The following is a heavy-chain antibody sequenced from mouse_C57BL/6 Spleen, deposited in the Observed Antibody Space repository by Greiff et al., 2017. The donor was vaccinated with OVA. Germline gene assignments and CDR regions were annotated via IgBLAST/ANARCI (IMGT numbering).Heavy chain of an antibody. Sequence: VQLQQSGPELVKPGASVKISCKASGYAFSSSWMNWVKQRPGKGLEWIGRIYPGDGDTNYNGKFQGKATLTADKSSSTAYMQLSSLTSEDAAVYFGVKEGLRRDYYDRDYWGQGTSVTVSA. D-gene: IGHD2-12*01. CDR2: IYPGDGDT. J-gene: IGHJ4*01. CDR1: GYAFSSSW. CDR3: VKEGLRRDYYDRDY. V-gene: IGHV1-82*01.